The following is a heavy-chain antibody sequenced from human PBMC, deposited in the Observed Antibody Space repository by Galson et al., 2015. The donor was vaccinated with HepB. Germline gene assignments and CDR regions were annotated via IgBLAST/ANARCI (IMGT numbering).Heavy chain of an antibody. V-gene: IGHV3-48*02. CDR1: GFSLRSYS. J-gene: IGHJ6*02. CDR2: ISSSSTNI. CDR3: ARQGVYDSSGYSYYGMDV. Sequence: SLRLSCAGSGFSLRSYSMNWVRQAPGKGLEWVSYISSSSTNIYYADSVKGRFTISRDNAKNSLYLQMNSLRDEDTAAYYCARQGVYDSSGYSYYGMDVWGQGTTVTVSS. D-gene: IGHD3-22*01.